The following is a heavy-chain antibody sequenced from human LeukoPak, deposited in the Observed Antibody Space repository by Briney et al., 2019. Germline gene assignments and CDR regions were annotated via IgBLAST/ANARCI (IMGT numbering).Heavy chain of an antibody. D-gene: IGHD1-1*01. CDR2: FDPEDGET. J-gene: IGHJ3*02. V-gene: IGHV1-24*01. CDR3: ATDRGRVDAFDI. CDR1: GYTLTELS. Sequence: ASVKVSCKVSGYTLTELSMHWVRQAPGKGLEWMGGFDPEDGETIYAQKLQGRVTMTEDTSTDTAHMELSSLRSEDTAVYYCATDRGRVDAFDIWGQGTMVTVSS.